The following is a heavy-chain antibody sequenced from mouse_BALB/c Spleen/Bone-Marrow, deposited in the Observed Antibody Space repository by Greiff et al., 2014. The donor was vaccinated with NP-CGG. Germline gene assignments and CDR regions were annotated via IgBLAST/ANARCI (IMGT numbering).Heavy chain of an antibody. Sequence: EVQLQQSGAELVRPGASVKLSCTASGFNIKDTFMHWMKQRPEQGLEWNGRIDPANGITKYDPEFQGKATITTDTSSNTAYLQHSSLTSEDTAVYYCASSGNYEGGAMDYWGQGTSVTVSS. J-gene: IGHJ4*01. CDR3: ASSGNYEGGAMDY. CDR2: IDPANGIT. CDR1: GFNIKDTF. D-gene: IGHD2-1*01. V-gene: IGHV14-3*02.